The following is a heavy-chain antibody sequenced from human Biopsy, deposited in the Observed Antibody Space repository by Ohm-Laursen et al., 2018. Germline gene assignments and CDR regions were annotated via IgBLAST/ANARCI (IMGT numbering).Heavy chain of an antibody. CDR3: ARGPYGDNAGAFDV. V-gene: IGHV4-34*01. Sequence: TLSLTCTVDGGFFSGYDWTWIRQPPGKGLEWVGEFSHTGTTIYNPSLESRLTISVDKSKNHFSLRLTSVTAADTATYFCARGPYGDNAGAFDVWGQGTVVTVSS. J-gene: IGHJ3*01. CDR1: GGFFSGYD. D-gene: IGHD4/OR15-4a*01. CDR2: FSHTGTT.